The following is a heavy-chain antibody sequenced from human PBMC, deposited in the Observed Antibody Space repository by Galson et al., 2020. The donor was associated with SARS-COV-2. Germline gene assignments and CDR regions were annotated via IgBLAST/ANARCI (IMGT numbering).Heavy chain of an antibody. Sequence: GESLKISCAASGFTFSRYAMSWVRPAPGKGLEWVSAISSSGGSTYYADSVKGRFTISRDNSKNTLYLQMNSLRAEDTAVYYCAKAGETGYFDYWGQGTLVTVSS. CDR2: ISSSGGST. CDR1: GFTFSRYA. D-gene: IGHD4-17*01. J-gene: IGHJ4*02. V-gene: IGHV3-23*01. CDR3: AKAGETGYFDY.